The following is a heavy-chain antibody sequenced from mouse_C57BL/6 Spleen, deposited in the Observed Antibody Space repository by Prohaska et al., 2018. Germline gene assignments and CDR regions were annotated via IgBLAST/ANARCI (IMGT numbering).Heavy chain of an antibody. CDR3: ARWSGRGFDY. Sequence: KISCKASGYTFTDYYMNWVKQSHGKSLEWIGDINPNNGGTSYNQKFKGKATLTLDKSSSTAYMELRSLTSEDSAVYYCARWSGRGFDYWGQGTTLTVSS. CDR1: GYTFTDYY. CDR2: INPNNGGT. V-gene: IGHV1-26*01. J-gene: IGHJ2*01.